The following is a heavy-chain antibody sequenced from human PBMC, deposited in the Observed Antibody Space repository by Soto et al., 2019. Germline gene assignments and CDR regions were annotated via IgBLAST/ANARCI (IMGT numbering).Heavy chain of an antibody. CDR1: GGSISSGGYY. D-gene: IGHD3-22*01. Sequence: SETLSLTCTVSGGSISSGGYYWSWIRQHPGKGLEWIGYIYYSGSTYYNPSLKSRVTISVDTSKNQFSLKLSSVTAADTAVYYCARDGEGYDSSGYTQNGMDVWGQGTTVTVSS. CDR3: ARDGEGYDSSGYTQNGMDV. V-gene: IGHV4-31*03. J-gene: IGHJ6*02. CDR2: IYYSGST.